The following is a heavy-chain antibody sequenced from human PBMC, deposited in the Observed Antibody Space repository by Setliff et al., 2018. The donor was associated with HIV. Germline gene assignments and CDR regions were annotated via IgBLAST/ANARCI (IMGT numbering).Heavy chain of an antibody. CDR1: GFTFSNYW. D-gene: IGHD3-10*01. J-gene: IGHJ4*02. CDR3: ARIPPITMVRGDPFDY. Sequence: QPGGSLRLSCAASGFTFSNYWMSWIRQAPGKGLQWVSDISGSGTTIYYADSVKGRFSISRDNAKNSLYLQMNSLRAEDTAVYYCARIPPITMVRGDPFDYWGQGTLVTVSS. V-gene: IGHV3-48*04. CDR2: ISGSGTTI.